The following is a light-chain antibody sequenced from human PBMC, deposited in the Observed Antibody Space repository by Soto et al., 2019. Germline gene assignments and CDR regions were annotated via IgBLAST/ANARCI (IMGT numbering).Light chain of an antibody. V-gene: IGKV1-27*01. CDR3: QQYGSSPPYT. Sequence: DIQVTQYPSSLSASVGDRVTITCRASQGIKNYLAWYQQKPGEIPKLLIYAASTLESGIPPRFSGSGSGTDFTLTINNLQPEDSAVYYCQQYGSSPPYTFGQGTKVEI. J-gene: IGKJ2*01. CDR1: QGIKNY. CDR2: AAS.